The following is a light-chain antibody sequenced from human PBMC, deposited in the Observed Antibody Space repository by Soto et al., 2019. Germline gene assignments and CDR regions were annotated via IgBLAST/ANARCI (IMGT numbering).Light chain of an antibody. CDR1: QGVNSY. Sequence: DIQMTQSPSSLSASVGDRVTITCRASQGVNSYLNWYQHKPGKAPELLVFAASNLQSGVPSRFSGSVSGTDFTLTISNLQREDFATYYCQQSYIAPLTFGGGTKVEIK. CDR3: QQSYIAPLT. J-gene: IGKJ4*01. CDR2: AAS. V-gene: IGKV1-39*01.